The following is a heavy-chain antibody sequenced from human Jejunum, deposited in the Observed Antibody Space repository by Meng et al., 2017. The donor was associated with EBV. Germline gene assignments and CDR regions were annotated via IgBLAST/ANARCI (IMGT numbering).Heavy chain of an antibody. CDR3: ARGRGVATISA. D-gene: IGHD5-12*01. V-gene: IGHV1-3*04. CDR2: INTGTDST. CDR1: GYIFTNYA. Sequence: QVLLVQSGAEEKKPGASVKVSCKASGYIFTNYAMHWVRQAPGQRLEWMGWINTGTDSTKYSRKFQGRLTITRDTSASTVYMDLSSLRSEDTAVYYCARGRGVATISAWGQGTLGTVSS. J-gene: IGHJ4*02.